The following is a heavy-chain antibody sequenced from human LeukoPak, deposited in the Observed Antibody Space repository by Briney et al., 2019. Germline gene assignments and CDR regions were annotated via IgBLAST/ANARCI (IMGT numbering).Heavy chain of an antibody. CDR2: IYYSGST. CDR1: GVSISSYY. V-gene: IGHV4-59*01. CDR3: ASQLSNYYDSNTDAFDI. Sequence: PSETLSLTCTVSGVSISSYYWSWIRQPPGKGLEWIWYIYYSGSTNYNPSLKSRVTISEDTSTNQFSLKLSSVTAADTAVYYCASQLSNYYDSNTDAFDIWGQGTMVTVSS. D-gene: IGHD3-22*01. J-gene: IGHJ3*02.